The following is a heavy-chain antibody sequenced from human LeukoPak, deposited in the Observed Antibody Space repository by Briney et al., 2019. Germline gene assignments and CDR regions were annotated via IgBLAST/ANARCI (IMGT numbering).Heavy chain of an antibody. CDR2: INHSGST. CDR1: GGSFSGYY. Sequence: SETLSLTCAVYGGSFSGYYWSWIRQPPGKGLKGRGEINHSGSTNYNPSLNSRVTISVGTSKNQFSLKLSSVTAADTAVYYCARRRRSSGGSCYDYWGQGTLVTVSS. J-gene: IGHJ4*02. V-gene: IGHV4-34*01. CDR3: ARRRRSSGGSCYDY. D-gene: IGHD2-15*01.